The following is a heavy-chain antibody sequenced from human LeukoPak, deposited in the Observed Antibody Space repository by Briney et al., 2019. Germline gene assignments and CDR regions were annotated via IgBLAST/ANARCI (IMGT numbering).Heavy chain of an antibody. CDR2: ISPKNGDT. V-gene: IGHV1-2*02. CDR1: GYTFSGYY. Sequence: ASENVSCKASGYTFSGYYMQWVRQAPRQGHEWMGWISPKNGDTNYAQNSQGRVTITRDTSISTAYMELSRLTSDDTAVYYCARGRDKTTSPAIDYWGQGTLVTVSS. CDR3: ARGRDKTTSPAIDY. J-gene: IGHJ4*02. D-gene: IGHD2-2*01.